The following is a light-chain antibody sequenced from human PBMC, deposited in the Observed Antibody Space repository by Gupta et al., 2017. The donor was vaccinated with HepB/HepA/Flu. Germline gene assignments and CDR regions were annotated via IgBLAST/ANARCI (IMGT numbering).Light chain of an antibody. CDR2: EVS. CDR1: NRDVGNYNF. J-gene: IGLJ1*01. CDR3: CSDAGGRTVA. Sequence: QSSLTQPASVSRSPGQSITISCPGTNRDVGNYNFVSWYQHHPGKAPNVIIYEVSKWPSGVSNRFSGSKSGNTASLTISGHQTEDEGDYYCCSDAGGRTVAFGTGTKVTVL. V-gene: IGLV2-23*02.